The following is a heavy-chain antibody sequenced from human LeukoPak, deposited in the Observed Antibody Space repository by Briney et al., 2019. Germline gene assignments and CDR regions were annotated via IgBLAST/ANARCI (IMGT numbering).Heavy chain of an antibody. CDR3: TRGRYFSGGWYYFDY. J-gene: IGHJ4*02. Sequence: GGSLRLSCTASGFTFGDYAMSWVRQAPGKGLEWEGVIRSKAYGGTTEYAASVKGRFTISRDDSRNIAYLQMNSLKTEDTAVYYCTRGRYFSGGWYYFDYWGQGTLVTVSS. V-gene: IGHV3-49*04. CDR2: IRSKAYGGTT. CDR1: GFTFGDYA. D-gene: IGHD3-9*01.